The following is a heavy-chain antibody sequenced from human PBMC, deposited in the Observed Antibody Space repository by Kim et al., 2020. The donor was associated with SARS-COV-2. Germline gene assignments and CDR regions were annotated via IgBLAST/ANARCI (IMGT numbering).Heavy chain of an antibody. V-gene: IGHV1-3*01. D-gene: IGHD4-17*01. J-gene: IGHJ6*02. CDR3: ARATGYGMDV. Sequence: GNTKSSQKFQGRVTITRDTSASTAYMELSSLRSEDTAVYYCARATGYGMDVWGQGTTVTVSS. CDR2: GNT.